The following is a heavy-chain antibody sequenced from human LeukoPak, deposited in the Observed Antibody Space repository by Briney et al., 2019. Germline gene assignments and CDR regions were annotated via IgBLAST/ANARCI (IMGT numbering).Heavy chain of an antibody. Sequence: GGSLRLSCAASGFTFSSYGMHWVRQAPGKGLEWVAVIWYDGSNKYCADSVKGRFTISRDNSKNTLYLQMNSLRAEDTAVYYCAGEAEQQLIINNWFDPWGQGTLVTVSS. D-gene: IGHD6-13*01. CDR3: AGEAEQQLIINNWFDP. V-gene: IGHV3-33*01. CDR2: IWYDGSNK. CDR1: GFTFSSYG. J-gene: IGHJ5*02.